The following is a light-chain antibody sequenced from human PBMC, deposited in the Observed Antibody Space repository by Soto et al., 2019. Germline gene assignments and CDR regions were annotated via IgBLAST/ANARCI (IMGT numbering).Light chain of an antibody. Sequence: EIVMTQSPATLSASPGEVATLSCRASQSVSSNLAWYQVRPGQPPRLLFYAVSTRATGIPARFSGSGSGTEVTLTISSLQSEDLAVYYCQRYNHSLTFGQGTKVDIK. CDR3: QRYNHSLT. J-gene: IGKJ1*01. V-gene: IGKV3D-15*01. CDR2: AVS. CDR1: QSVSSN.